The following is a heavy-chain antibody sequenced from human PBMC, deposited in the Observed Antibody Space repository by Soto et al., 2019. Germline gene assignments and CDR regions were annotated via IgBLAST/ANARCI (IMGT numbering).Heavy chain of an antibody. CDR2: INHSGST. D-gene: IGHD3-3*01. Sequence: PSETLSLTSAVYGGSFSGYYWSWIRQPPGKGLEWIGEINHSGSTNYNPSLKSRVTISVDTSKNQFSLKLSSVTAADTAVYYCARVGGTKYYDFWSGYHNYFDYWGQGTLVTVSS. CDR3: ARVGGTKYYDFWSGYHNYFDY. CDR1: GGSFSGYY. V-gene: IGHV4-34*01. J-gene: IGHJ4*02.